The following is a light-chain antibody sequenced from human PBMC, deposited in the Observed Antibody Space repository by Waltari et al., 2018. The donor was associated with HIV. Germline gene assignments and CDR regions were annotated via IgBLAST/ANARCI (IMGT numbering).Light chain of an antibody. Sequence: QSVLTHPPSVPGAPGQRVTISCTGTSSNIGPGYDDHWYQQLPGTAPKLLIYGNINRPSGVPDRFSGSKSGTAASLAITGLQAEDEADYYCQSFDSSLSGVVFGGGTKLTVL. CDR1: SSNIGPGYD. CDR2: GNI. CDR3: QSFDSSLSGVV. J-gene: IGLJ2*01. V-gene: IGLV1-40*01.